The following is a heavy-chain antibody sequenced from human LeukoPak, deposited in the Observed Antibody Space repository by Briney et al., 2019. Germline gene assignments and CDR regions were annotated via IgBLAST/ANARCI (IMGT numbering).Heavy chain of an antibody. J-gene: IGHJ4*02. CDR1: GFSFSSYS. D-gene: IGHD3-9*01. Sequence: PGGSLRLSCAASGFSFSSYSMSWVRQAPGKGLEWVSYINSSSSIIYYADSVKGRFTISRDNGKNSLYLQMNSLRDEDTAVYYCARVNDATGSMGYWGQGTLVTVSS. CDR2: INSSSSII. CDR3: ARVNDATGSMGY. V-gene: IGHV3-48*02.